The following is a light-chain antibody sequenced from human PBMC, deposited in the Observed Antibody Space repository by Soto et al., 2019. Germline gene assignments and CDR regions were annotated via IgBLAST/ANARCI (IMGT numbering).Light chain of an antibody. CDR1: QTISSW. J-gene: IGKJ4*01. CDR3: QHYNSYSLT. V-gene: IGKV1-5*03. CDR2: KAS. Sequence: DIQMTQSPSTLSGSVGDRVTITCRASQTISSWLAWYQQKPGKAPKLLIYKASTLKSGVPSRFSGSGSGTEFTLTISSLQPDDFETYYCQHYNSYSLTLGGGTKVDIK.